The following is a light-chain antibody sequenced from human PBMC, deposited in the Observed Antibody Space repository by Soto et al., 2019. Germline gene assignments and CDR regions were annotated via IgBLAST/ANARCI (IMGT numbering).Light chain of an antibody. CDR2: GAS. CDR1: ESISSEY. J-gene: IGKJ5*01. V-gene: IGKV3-20*01. CDR3: QQYGSSPPIT. Sequence: EIVLTQSPGTLSLSPGERATLSCRTSESISSEYLAWYQQRPGQAPRLLIYGASSRATGVPDRFSGSGSGTDFTLTITGLEPEDFAVYYCQQYGSSPPITFGQGTRLEIK.